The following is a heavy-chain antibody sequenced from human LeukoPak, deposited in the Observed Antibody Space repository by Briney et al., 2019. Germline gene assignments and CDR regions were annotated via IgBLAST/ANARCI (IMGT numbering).Heavy chain of an antibody. Sequence: SDTLSLTCTVSGDSISSYYWSWIRQPPGKGLEWIGYIYYSGSTNYNPSLKSRVTISVDASKNQFSLKLSSVTAADTAVYYCARDLLVGPNGYWYFDLWGRGTLVTVSS. V-gene: IGHV4-59*01. J-gene: IGHJ2*01. D-gene: IGHD2-2*01. CDR2: IYYSGST. CDR3: ARDLLVGPNGYWYFDL. CDR1: GDSISSYY.